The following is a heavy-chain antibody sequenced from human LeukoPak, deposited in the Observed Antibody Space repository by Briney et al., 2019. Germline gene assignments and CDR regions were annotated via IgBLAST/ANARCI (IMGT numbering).Heavy chain of an antibody. J-gene: IGHJ4*02. CDR3: ASAPGIAAAGYFDS. V-gene: IGHV1-2*02. D-gene: IGHD6-13*01. Sequence: ASVKVSCKSSGYTFTGYYTHWVRQAPGQGPEWMGWINPNSGGTNYAQKFQGRVTMTRDTSISTAYMELSRLRSDDTAVSYCASAPGIAAAGYFDSWGQGTLVTVSS. CDR2: INPNSGGT. CDR1: GYTFTGYY.